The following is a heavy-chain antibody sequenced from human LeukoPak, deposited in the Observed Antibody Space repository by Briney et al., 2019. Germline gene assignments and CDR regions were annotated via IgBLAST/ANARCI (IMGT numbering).Heavy chain of an antibody. CDR3: AKDIGSGYDPYYFDY. CDR1: GFTFDDYA. CDR2: ISWNSGSI. Sequence: GGSLRLSCAASGFTFDDYAMHWVRQAPGKGLEWVSGISWNSGSIGYADSVKGRFTISRDNAKNSLYLQMNSLRAEDTALYYCAKDIGSGYDPYYFDYWGQGTLVTVSS. J-gene: IGHJ4*02. V-gene: IGHV3-9*01. D-gene: IGHD5-12*01.